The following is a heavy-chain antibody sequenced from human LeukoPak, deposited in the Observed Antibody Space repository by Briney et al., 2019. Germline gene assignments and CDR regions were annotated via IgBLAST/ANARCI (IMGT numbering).Heavy chain of an antibody. V-gene: IGHV3-13*01. Sequence: GGSLRLSCAASGFTFSSYDMHWVRQATGKGLEWVSAIGTAGDTYYPGSVKGRFTISRENAKNSLYLQMNSLRAGDTAVYYCARGPIITMVRGVIIIDAFDIWGKGTMVTVSS. CDR1: GFTFSSYD. J-gene: IGHJ3*02. CDR3: ARGPIITMVRGVIIIDAFDI. D-gene: IGHD3-10*01. CDR2: IGTAGDT.